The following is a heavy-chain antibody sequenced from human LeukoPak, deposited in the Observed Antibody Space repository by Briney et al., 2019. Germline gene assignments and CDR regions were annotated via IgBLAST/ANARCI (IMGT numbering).Heavy chain of an antibody. J-gene: IGHJ5*02. D-gene: IGHD3-10*01. CDR1: GSIFTSSW. Sequence: GASLLICSKASGSIFTSSWIWCVRQMGGKVLWFMAIIYPGYSDTTYRPYFQGPVTISADKAINTAYLQSSSLNASDPAVYYCARHTDTQGSGSLSVPFDPWGQGTLVSVSS. V-gene: IGHV5-51*01. CDR2: IYPGYSDT. CDR3: ARHTDTQGSGSLSVPFDP.